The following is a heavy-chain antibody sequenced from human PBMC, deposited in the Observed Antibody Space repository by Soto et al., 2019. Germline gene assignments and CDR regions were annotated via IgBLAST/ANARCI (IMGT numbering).Heavy chain of an antibody. CDR3: ARLPVAGTTFFDY. V-gene: IGHV1-18*01. Sequence: QVQLVQSGAEVKKPGASVKVSCKASGYTFTSYGISWVRQAPGQGLEWMGWISAYNGNTNYAQKLQGRVTMTTDTSTIPAYSERTSLRSHDTAVYYGARLPVAGTTFFDYWGQGTLVTVSS. J-gene: IGHJ4*02. D-gene: IGHD6-19*01. CDR1: GYTFTSYG. CDR2: ISAYNGNT.